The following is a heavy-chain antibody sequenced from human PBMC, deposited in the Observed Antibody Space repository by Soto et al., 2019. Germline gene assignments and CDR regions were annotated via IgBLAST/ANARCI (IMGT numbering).Heavy chain of an antibody. Sequence: SVQVSCKASGGTFSSYAISWVRQAPGQGLEWMGGIIPIFGTANYAQKFQGRVTLTADKSTSTAYMELSSLRSEDTAVYYCARELAGSYYNWFDPWGQGTLVTVSS. CDR1: GGTFSSYA. V-gene: IGHV1-69*06. CDR3: ARELAGSYYNWFDP. J-gene: IGHJ5*02. D-gene: IGHD1-26*01. CDR2: IIPIFGTA.